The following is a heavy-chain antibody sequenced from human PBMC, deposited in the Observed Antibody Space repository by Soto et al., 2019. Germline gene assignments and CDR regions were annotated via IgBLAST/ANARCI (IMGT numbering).Heavy chain of an antibody. J-gene: IGHJ6*02. V-gene: IGHV4-30-2*01. CDR1: GGSISSGGYS. CDR2: IYHSGST. Sequence: QLQLQESGSGLVKPSQTLSLTCAVSGGSISSGGYSWSWIRQPPGKGLEWIGYIYHSGSTYYNPSLKSRVTISVDRSKNQFSLKLSSVTAADTAVYYCARSFGVLSYYYYGMDVWGQGTTVTVSS. CDR3: ARSFGVLSYYYYGMDV. D-gene: IGHD3-3*01.